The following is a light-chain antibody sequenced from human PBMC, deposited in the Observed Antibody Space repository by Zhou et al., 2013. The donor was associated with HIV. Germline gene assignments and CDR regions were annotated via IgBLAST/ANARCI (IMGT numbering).Light chain of an antibody. CDR1: QAIGNF. V-gene: IGKV1-27*01. J-gene: IGKJ1*01. Sequence: DIQMTQSPSSLSAAVGDRVTITCRASQAIGNFLAWYQQKPGKAPNLLIYAASTLQARVPSRFSGSGSGTDFTLTISSLQPEDFATYYCQQTYSTPPWTFGQGTKVEI. CDR3: QQTYSTPPWT. CDR2: AAS.